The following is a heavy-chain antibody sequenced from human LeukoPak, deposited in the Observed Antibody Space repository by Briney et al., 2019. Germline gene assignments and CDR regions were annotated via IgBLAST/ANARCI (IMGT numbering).Heavy chain of an antibody. D-gene: IGHD6-19*01. J-gene: IGHJ4*02. V-gene: IGHV4-59*01. CDR3: ARGSIAVGFDY. Sequence: SETLSLTCTVSGDSMSSYYWGWIRQPPGKGLEWLGHIYYSGRTNYNPSLKSRGTISVDTSKSQFSLRLISVTAADTAVYYCARGSIAVGFDYWGQGTLVAVSS. CDR2: IYYSGRT. CDR1: GDSMSSYY.